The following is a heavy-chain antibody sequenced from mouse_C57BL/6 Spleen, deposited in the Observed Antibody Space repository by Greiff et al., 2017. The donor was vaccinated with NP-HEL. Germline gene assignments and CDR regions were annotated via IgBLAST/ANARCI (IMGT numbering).Heavy chain of an antibody. Sequence: EVKLEESGGDLVKPGGSLKLSCAASGFTFSSYGMSWVRQTPDKRLEWVATISSGGSYTYYPDSVKGRFTISRDHAKNTVYLQMSSLKSEDTAMCYCARQGGSSNDLDYWSQETALTVSA. J-gene: IGHJ2*01. CDR1: GFTFSSYG. CDR2: ISSGGSYT. D-gene: IGHD1-1*01. V-gene: IGHV5-6*02. CDR3: ARQGGSSNDLDY.